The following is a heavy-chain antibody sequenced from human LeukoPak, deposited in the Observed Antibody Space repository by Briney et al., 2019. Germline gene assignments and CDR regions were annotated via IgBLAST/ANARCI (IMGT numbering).Heavy chain of an antibody. CDR1: GASVSSDNW. V-gene: IGHV4/OR15-8*02. D-gene: IGHD5-18*01. J-gene: IGHJ4*02. Sequence: SETLSLTCVVSGASVSSDNWWTWVRQPPGKGLEWIGEIHQRGNTNYNPSLMGRVTISIDKPRNYLSLNLRYVTAADTAVYYCSTRDQSHTDVVPPDYWGQGILVTVSS. CDR3: STRDQSHTDVVPPDY. CDR2: IHQRGNT.